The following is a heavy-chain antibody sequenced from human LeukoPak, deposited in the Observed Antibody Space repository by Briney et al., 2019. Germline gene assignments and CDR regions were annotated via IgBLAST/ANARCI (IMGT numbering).Heavy chain of an antibody. J-gene: IGHJ6*03. CDR1: GFTFSSYS. D-gene: IGHD2-2*01. CDR3: ARGVVPAAYYMDV. Sequence: GGSLRLSCAASGFTFSSYSMNWVRQAPGKGLEWVSSISGSSSYIYYADSVKGRFTISRDNAKNSLYLQMNSLRAEDTAVYYCARGVVPAAYYMDVWGKGTTVTVSS. V-gene: IGHV3-21*01. CDR2: ISGSSSYI.